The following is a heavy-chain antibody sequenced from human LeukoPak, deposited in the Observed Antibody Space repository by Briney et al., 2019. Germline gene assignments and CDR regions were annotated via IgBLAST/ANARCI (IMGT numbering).Heavy chain of an antibody. V-gene: IGHV3-48*02. J-gene: IGHJ5*02. CDR1: GFNFTTSW. CDR2: ISSSSSTI. CDR3: ARDRGYCSSTSCYGPLQSWFDP. Sequence: PGGSLRLSCAASGFNFTTSWMNWVRQAPGKGLEWVSYISSSSSTIYYADSVKGRFTISRDNAKNSLYLQMNSLRDEDTAVYYCARDRGYCSSTSCYGPLQSWFDPWGQGTLVTVSS. D-gene: IGHD2-2*01.